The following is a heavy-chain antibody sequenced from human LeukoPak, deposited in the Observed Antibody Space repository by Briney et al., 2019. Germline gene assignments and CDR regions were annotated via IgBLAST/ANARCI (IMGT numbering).Heavy chain of an antibody. CDR2: ISSSGSTI. Sequence: GGSLRLSCAASGFTFSSYAMHWVRQAPGKGLEWVSYISSSGSTIYYADSVKGRFTISRDNAKNSLYLQMNSLRAEDTAVYYCARAEYYYGSGRRKDAFDIWGQGTMVTVSS. D-gene: IGHD3-10*01. CDR1: GFTFSSYA. CDR3: ARAEYYYGSGRRKDAFDI. J-gene: IGHJ3*02. V-gene: IGHV3-48*03.